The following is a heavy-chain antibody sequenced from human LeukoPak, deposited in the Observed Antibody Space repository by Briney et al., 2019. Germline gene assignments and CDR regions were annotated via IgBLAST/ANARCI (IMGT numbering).Heavy chain of an antibody. CDR1: GGSISSYY. CDR3: ARRSGDWAFDI. Sequence: ASETLSLTCTVSGGSISSYYWSWIRQPPGKGLEWIGYIYYSGSTNYNPSLKSRVTISVDTSKNQFSLKLSSVTAADTAVYYCARRSGDWAFDIWGQGTMVTVSS. D-gene: IGHD2-21*02. V-gene: IGHV4-59*01. J-gene: IGHJ3*02. CDR2: IYYSGST.